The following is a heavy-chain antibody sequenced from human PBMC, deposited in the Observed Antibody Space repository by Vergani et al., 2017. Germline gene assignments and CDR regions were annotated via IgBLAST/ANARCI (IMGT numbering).Heavy chain of an antibody. V-gene: IGHV4-59*11. CDR3: ARRGYSGYDIDY. CDR1: GGSISSHY. CDR2: IYYSGST. J-gene: IGHJ4*02. D-gene: IGHD5-12*01. Sequence: QVQLQESGPGLVKPSETLSLTCTVSGGSISSHYWSWIRQPPGKGLEWIGYIYYSGSTNYNPSLTSRVTISVDTSKKQFSLKLSSVTAADTAVYYCARRGYSGYDIDYWGQGTLVTVSS.